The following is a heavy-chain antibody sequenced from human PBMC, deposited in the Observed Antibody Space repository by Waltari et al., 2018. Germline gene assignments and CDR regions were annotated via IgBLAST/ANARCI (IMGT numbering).Heavy chain of an antibody. V-gene: IGHV3-20*01. J-gene: IGHJ6*02. CDR2: ITWNGGST. CDR3: ARGRSNNHYYHGYGMDV. CDR1: GFTFDDYG. Sequence: EVQLVESGGGVVRPGGSLRLSCAASGFTFDDYGMSWVRQAPGKGLEWVSGITWNGGSTGYADSRKGRFTRSRDNAKNSLYLQMNSLRAEDTALYHCARGRSNNHYYHGYGMDVWGQGTTVTVSS. D-gene: IGHD1-26*01.